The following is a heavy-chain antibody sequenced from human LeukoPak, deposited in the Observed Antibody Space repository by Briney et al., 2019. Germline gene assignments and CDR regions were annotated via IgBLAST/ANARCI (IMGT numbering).Heavy chain of an antibody. CDR2: IYYSGTT. CDR3: ARAAGDCSGGSCYDWFDP. CDR1: GGSISNYY. J-gene: IGHJ5*02. V-gene: IGHV4-59*01. Sequence: SETLSLTCTVSGGSISNYYWNWIRQPPGKGLEWIGYIYYSGTTNYNPSLKSRVSMSVDTSKNQFSLKLSSVTAADTDVYYCARAAGDCSGGSCYDWFDPWGQGTLVTVSS. D-gene: IGHD2-15*01.